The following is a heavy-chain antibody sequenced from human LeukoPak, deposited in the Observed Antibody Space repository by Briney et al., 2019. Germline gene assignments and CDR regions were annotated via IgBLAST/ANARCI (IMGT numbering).Heavy chain of an antibody. CDR2: IYSGGIT. CDR3: ASGDYDILTCDY. J-gene: IGHJ4*02. Sequence: GGSLRLSRAVSGFTVSSNYMSWVRQAPGKGLEWVSVIYSGGITYYADSVKGRFTISRDNSKNTVYLQMNSLRAEDTAVYYCASGDYDILTCDYWGQGSLVTVSS. D-gene: IGHD3-9*01. CDR1: GFTVSSNY. V-gene: IGHV3-66*01.